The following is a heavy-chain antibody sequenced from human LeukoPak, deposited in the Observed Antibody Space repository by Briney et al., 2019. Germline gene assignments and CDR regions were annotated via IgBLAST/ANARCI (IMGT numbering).Heavy chain of an antibody. CDR1: GFTFSSNV. Sequence: GGSLRLSCAASGFTFSSNVMHWVRLAPGKGLEWVAAISHDGNNKYYADSVKGRFAISRDNSKNALYLQMNSLRAEDTAVYYCARGGWYFDYWGQGTLVTVSS. CDR2: ISHDGNNK. D-gene: IGHD6-19*01. CDR3: ARGGWYFDY. V-gene: IGHV3-30*09. J-gene: IGHJ4*02.